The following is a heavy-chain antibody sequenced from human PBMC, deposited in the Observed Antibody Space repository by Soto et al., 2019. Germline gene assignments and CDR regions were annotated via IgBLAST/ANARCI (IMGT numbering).Heavy chain of an antibody. CDR3: ARDTALARVRIYYGMDV. CDR1: GFTFSSYG. CDR2: IWYDGSNK. D-gene: IGHD3-10*01. J-gene: IGHJ6*02. Sequence: QVQLVESGGGVVQPGRSLRLSCAASGFTFSSYGMHWVRQAPGTGLEGGAVIWYDGSNKYYADSVKGRLTISRENSKNTLYLQMNSLRAEDTAVYYCARDTALARVRIYYGMDVWGQGTTVTVSS. V-gene: IGHV3-33*01.